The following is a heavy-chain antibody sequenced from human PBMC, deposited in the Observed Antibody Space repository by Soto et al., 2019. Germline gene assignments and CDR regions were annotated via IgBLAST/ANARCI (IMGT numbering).Heavy chain of an antibody. CDR1: GVSISSTPDY. D-gene: IGHD3-22*01. CDR2: INYSGTT. CDR3: VRGHSYYFDTNSYFSFDS. V-gene: IGHV4-31*03. Sequence: PSETLSLTCNVSGVSISSTPDYWSWIRQHPEKGLEWIGYINYSGTTYFNPSLKSRLTMSVDTSGNQFSLRLSSVTVADTAMYYCVRGHSYYFDTNSYFSFDSWGQGTLVTVSS. J-gene: IGHJ4*02.